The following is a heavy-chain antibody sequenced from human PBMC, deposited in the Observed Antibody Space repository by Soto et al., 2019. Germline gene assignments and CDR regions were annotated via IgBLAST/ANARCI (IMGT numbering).Heavy chain of an antibody. CDR3: ARGNYYDSSGYYPPYFQH. V-gene: IGHV4-61*01. Sequence: QVQLQESGPGLVKPSETLSLTCTVSGGSVSSGSYYWSWIRQPPGKGLEWIGYIFYSGSTNYNPSLKSRVTLSVDTSKKQVSLRMTSVTAADTAVYYCARGNYYDSSGYYPPYFQHWGQGTLVTVSS. D-gene: IGHD3-22*01. CDR2: IFYSGST. J-gene: IGHJ1*01. CDR1: GGSVSSGSYY.